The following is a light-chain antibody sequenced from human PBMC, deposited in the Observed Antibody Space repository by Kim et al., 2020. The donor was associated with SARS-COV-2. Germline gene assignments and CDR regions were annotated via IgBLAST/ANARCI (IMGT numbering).Light chain of an antibody. CDR2: GNN. J-gene: IGLJ2*01. V-gene: IGLV1-40*01. Sequence: QSVLTQPPSVSGAPGQRVTISCTGSSSNIGTGYDVHWYQQFPGTTPTLLIYGNNNRPSGVHDRFSGSKSGTSASLAITGLQPEDEADYYCQSYDSSLSGVIFGGGTQLTVL. CDR3: QSYDSSLSGVI. CDR1: SSNIGTGYD.